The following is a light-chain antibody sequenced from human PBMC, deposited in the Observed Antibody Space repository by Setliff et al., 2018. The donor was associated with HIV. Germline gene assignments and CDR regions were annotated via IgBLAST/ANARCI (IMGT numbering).Light chain of an antibody. CDR3: SSYAGNKGDV. V-gene: IGLV2-8*01. Sequence: QSVLTQPPSASGSPGQSVTISCTGTSGDVGGYNYVSWYQQYPGKAPKLLIHEVTKRPSGVPDRFSGSKSGNTASLTVSGLQAEDEADYYCSSYAGNKGDVFGTGTKVT. J-gene: IGLJ1*01. CDR2: EVT. CDR1: SGDVGGYNY.